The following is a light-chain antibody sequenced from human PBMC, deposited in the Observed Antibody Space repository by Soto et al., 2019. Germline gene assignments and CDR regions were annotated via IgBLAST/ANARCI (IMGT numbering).Light chain of an antibody. CDR1: QSVSNNY. CDR2: GTS. Sequence: EVVLTQSPGTLSLSPGERATLSCRASQSVSNNYLAWYQQRPGQAPRLLMFGTSSRATGIPDRFSGSGSGTDFTLTISSLEPEDFAVYYCQQYGSSGTFGQGTKVDIK. V-gene: IGKV3-20*01. J-gene: IGKJ1*01. CDR3: QQYGSSGT.